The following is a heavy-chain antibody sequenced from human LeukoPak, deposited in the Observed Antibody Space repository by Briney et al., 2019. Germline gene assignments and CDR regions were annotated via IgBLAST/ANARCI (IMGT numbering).Heavy chain of an antibody. D-gene: IGHD5-18*01. CDR1: GGSISSSSYY. Sequence: SETLSLTCTVSGGSISSSSYYWGWIRQPPGKGLEWIGSIYQSGSTYYNPSLKSRVTISVDTSKNQFSLKLSSVTAADTAVYYCARLELWVDYWGQGTLVTVSS. V-gene: IGHV4-39*01. J-gene: IGHJ4*02. CDR2: IYQSGST. CDR3: ARLELWVDY.